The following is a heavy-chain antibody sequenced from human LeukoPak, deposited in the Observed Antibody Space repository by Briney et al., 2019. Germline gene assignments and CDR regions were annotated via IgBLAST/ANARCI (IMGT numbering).Heavy chain of an antibody. CDR2: INPSGGST. V-gene: IGHV1-46*01. CDR1: GYTFTSYY. J-gene: IGHJ4*02. D-gene: IGHD2-2*01. CDR3: ARGSPEDIVVVPAASPFDY. Sequence: GASVKVSCKASGYTFTSYYMHWVRQAPGQGFEWMGIINPSGGSTSYAQKFQGRVTMTRDTSTSTVYMELSSLRSEDTAVYYCARGSPEDIVVVPAASPFDYWGQGTLVTVSS.